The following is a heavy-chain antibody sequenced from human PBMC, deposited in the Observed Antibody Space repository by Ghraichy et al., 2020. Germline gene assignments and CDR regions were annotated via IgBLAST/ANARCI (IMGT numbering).Heavy chain of an antibody. V-gene: IGHV4-61*01. D-gene: IGHD6-13*01. CDR3: ARGGQQLVWRGNWFDP. CDR2: IYYSGST. J-gene: IGHJ5*02. CDR1: GGSVSSGNYY. Sequence: ESLNISCTVSGGSVSSGNYYWSWIRQPPGKGLEWIGYIYYSGSTNYNPSLKSRVTISVDTSKNQFSLKLSSVTAADTALYYCARGGQQLVWRGNWFDPWGQGTLVTVSS.